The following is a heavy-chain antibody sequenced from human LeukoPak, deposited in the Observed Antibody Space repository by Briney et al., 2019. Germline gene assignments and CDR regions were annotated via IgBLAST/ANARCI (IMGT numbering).Heavy chain of an antibody. CDR1: GGSISTNDYF. D-gene: IGHD4-17*01. Sequence: ASETLSLTCTVSGGSISTNDYFWSWIRQSPEKGLEWIGYIHYSGITKSNPSLESRLTLSVDTSKNQLSLRLTSVTAADTAVYYCARAPLTTATSDYFDLWGLGTLVTVSS. CDR3: ARAPLTTATSDYFDL. CDR2: IHYSGIT. J-gene: IGHJ4*02. V-gene: IGHV4-30-4*01.